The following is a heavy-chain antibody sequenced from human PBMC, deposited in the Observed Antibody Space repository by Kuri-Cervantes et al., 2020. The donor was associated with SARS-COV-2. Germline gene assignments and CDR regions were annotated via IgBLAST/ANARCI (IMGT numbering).Heavy chain of an antibody. Sequence: GGSLRLSCAASGFTFSSYAMHWVRQAPGKGLEWVAVISYDGSNKYYADTVKGRFTISRDNSKNTLYLQMNSLRAEDTAVYYCARHNRMEWLSCYFDYWGQGTLVTVSS. D-gene: IGHD3-3*01. J-gene: IGHJ4*02. CDR2: ISYDGSNK. CDR1: GFTFSSYA. V-gene: IGHV3-30*04. CDR3: ARHNRMEWLSCYFDY.